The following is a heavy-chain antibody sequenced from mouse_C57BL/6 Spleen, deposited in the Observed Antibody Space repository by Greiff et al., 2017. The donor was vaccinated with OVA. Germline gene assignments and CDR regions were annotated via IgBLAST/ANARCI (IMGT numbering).Heavy chain of an antibody. Sequence: QVQLQQPGAELVRPGSSVKLSCKASGYTFTSYWMHWVKQRPIQGLEWIGNIDPSDSETHYNQKFKDKATLTVDKSSSTAYMQLSSLTSEDSAVYYCARCLYDSGDMECWGKGTTVTVSS. J-gene: IGHJ4*01. D-gene: IGHD1-1*01. CDR2: IDPSDSET. CDR3: ARCLYDSGDMEC. V-gene: IGHV1-52*01. CDR1: GYTFTSYW.